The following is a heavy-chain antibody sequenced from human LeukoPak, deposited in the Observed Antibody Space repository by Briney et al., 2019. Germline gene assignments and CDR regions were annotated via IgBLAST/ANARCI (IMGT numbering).Heavy chain of an antibody. CDR2: INPSGGST. CDR1: GYTFTSYY. V-gene: IGHV1-46*03. D-gene: IGHD4-17*01. Sequence: ASVKVSCKASGYTFTSYYMHWVRQAPGQGLEWMGIINPSGGSTSYARKFQGRVTMTRDTSTSTVYMELSSLRSEDTAVYYCARDTDYGDYRRNAFDIWGQGTMVTVSS. J-gene: IGHJ3*02. CDR3: ARDTDYGDYRRNAFDI.